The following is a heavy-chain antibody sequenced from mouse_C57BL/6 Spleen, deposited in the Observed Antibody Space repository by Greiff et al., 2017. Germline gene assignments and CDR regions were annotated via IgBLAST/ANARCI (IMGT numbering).Heavy chain of an antibody. CDR1: GFTFSSYA. Sequence: EVQRVESGEGLVKPGGSLKLSCAASGFTFSSYAMSWVRQTPEKRLEWVAYISSGSDCLYYADTLNGGFTLSRDNARNTLYLQTSSLKSEDTAMYYCTRALFYYDCDDYAMDYWGQGTSVTVSS. CDR3: TRALFYYDCDDYAMDY. CDR2: ISSGSDCL. V-gene: IGHV5-9-1*02. D-gene: IGHD2-4*01. J-gene: IGHJ4*01.